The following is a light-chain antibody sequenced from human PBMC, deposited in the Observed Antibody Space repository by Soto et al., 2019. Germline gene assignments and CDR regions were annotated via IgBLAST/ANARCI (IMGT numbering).Light chain of an antibody. CDR3: QQYGSSPTT. CDR2: GAS. V-gene: IGKV3-20*01. Sequence: EIVLTQSPGTLSLSPGERATLSCRASQSVTSSYLAWWQQKPGQAPRLLIYGASSRATGIPDRFSGSGSGTDFTLTISRLEPEDFAVYFCQQYGSSPTTFGQGTKVESK. J-gene: IGKJ1*01. CDR1: QSVTSSY.